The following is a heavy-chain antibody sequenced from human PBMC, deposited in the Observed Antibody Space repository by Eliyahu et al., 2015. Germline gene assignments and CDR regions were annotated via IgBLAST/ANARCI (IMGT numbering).Heavy chain of an antibody. V-gene: IGHV4-39*01. CDR1: GGXISSSXYY. J-gene: IGHJ4*02. D-gene: IGHD3-3*01. CDR3: ARLASEEWLFRY. CDR2: IYYSGST. Sequence: QLQLQESGPGLVKPSETLSLTCTVPGGXISSSXYYWGWXRQPPGKGLEWIGSIYYSGSTYYNPSLKSRVTISVDTSKNQFSLKLSSVTAADTAVYYCARLASEEWLFRYWGQGTLVTVSS.